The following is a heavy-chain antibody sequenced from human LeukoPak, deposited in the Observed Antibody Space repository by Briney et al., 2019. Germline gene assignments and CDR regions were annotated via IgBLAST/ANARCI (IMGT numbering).Heavy chain of an antibody. D-gene: IGHD2-2*01. CDR1: GYTFTSYD. CDR2: MNPNSGNT. J-gene: IGHJ5*02. V-gene: IGHV1-8*01. CDR3: ARASQLAYCSSTSCQNWFDP. Sequence: ASVKVSCKASGYTFTSYDINWVRQATGQGLEWMGWMNPNSGNTGYAQKFQGRVTMTRNTSISTAYMELSSLRSEDTAVYYCARASQLAYCSSTSCQNWFDPWGQGTLVTVSS.